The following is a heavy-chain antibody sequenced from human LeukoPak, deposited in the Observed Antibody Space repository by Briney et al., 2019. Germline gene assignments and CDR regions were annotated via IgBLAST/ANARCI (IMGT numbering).Heavy chain of an antibody. J-gene: IGHJ4*02. D-gene: IGHD1-26*01. CDR3: AKKWGVGTTTLDYFDY. V-gene: IGHV3-23*01. CDR1: GVTFSNYA. CDR2: ISGSGGST. Sequence: GGSLRLSCAASGVTFSNYAMSWARQAPGKGLEWVSGISGSGGSTYYADSVKGRFTTSRDNSKNTLHLQMNSLTDEDTAVYYCAKKWGVGTTTLDYFDYWGQGTLVTVSS.